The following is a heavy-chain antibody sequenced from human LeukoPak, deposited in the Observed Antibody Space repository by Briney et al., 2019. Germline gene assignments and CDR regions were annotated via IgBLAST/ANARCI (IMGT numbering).Heavy chain of an antibody. D-gene: IGHD3-3*01. Sequence: GGSLRLSCAASGFTFSSYAMHWVRQAPGKGLEWVAVISYDGSNKYYADSVKGRFTISGDNSKNTLYLQMNSLRAEDTAVYYCARGPVLRFLEWLYFDYWGQGTLVTVSS. CDR2: ISYDGSNK. CDR3: ARGPVLRFLEWLYFDY. V-gene: IGHV3-30-3*01. J-gene: IGHJ4*02. CDR1: GFTFSSYA.